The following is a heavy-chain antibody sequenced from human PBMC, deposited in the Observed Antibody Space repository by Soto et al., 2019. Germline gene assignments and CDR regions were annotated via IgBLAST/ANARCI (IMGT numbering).Heavy chain of an antibody. V-gene: IGHV1-2*04. D-gene: IGHD2-2*01. CDR3: ARARDPFQLPLNYGMDV. J-gene: IGHJ6*02. CDR2: INPNSGGT. Sequence: ASVKVSCKASGYTFTGYYMHWLRQSPGQGLEWMGWINPNSGGTNYAQKFQGWVTMTRDTSISTAYMELSRLRSDDTAVYYCARARDPFQLPLNYGMDVWGQGTTVTVSS. CDR1: GYTFTGYY.